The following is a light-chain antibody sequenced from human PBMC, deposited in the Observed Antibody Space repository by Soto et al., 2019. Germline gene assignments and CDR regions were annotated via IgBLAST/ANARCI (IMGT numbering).Light chain of an antibody. Sequence: QSALTQPPSASGSPGQPVTILCTVTSSDVGGYEYVSWYPHRPGKGPWLLILEVTQRPSGVPDRFSGSKSGNTASLPVSGLQAEDECDYYCRSYAVRTLYVFGTGTKGTAL. J-gene: IGLJ1*01. CDR1: SSDVGGYEY. V-gene: IGLV2-8*01. CDR3: RSYAVRTLYV. CDR2: EVT.